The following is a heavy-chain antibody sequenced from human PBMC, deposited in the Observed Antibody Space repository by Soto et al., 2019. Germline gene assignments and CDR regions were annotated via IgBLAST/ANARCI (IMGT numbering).Heavy chain of an antibody. J-gene: IGHJ4*02. CDR1: GFTFSSYG. Sequence: QVQLVESGGGVVQPGRSLRLSCAASGFTFSSYGMHWVRQAPGKGLEWVAGIWYDGSNKYYADSVKGRFTISRDNSKNTQYLQMNSLRSEDTAVYYCARDGYCSGGSCYSVPVFDYWGPGTLVSVAS. D-gene: IGHD2-15*01. V-gene: IGHV3-33*01. CDR3: ARDGYCSGGSCYSVPVFDY. CDR2: IWYDGSNK.